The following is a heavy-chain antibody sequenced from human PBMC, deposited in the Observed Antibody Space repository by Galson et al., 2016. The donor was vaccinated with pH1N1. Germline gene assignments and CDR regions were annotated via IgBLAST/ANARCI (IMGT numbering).Heavy chain of an antibody. Sequence: SLRLSCAASGFTFSSYGMHWVRQAPGKGLEWVAVIWYDGSNKYYADSVKGRFTISRDNSKNTLYLQMNSLRAEETAVYYCARGNSYYGDYLGYWGQGTLVTVSS. CDR1: GFTFSSYG. CDR3: ARGNSYYGDYLGY. V-gene: IGHV3-33*01. CDR2: IWYDGSNK. D-gene: IGHD4-17*01. J-gene: IGHJ4*02.